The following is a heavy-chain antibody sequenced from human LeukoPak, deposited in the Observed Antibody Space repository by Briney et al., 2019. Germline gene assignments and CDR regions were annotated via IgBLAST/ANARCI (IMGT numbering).Heavy chain of an antibody. V-gene: IGHV3-30*18. CDR2: ISYDGSNK. Sequence: PGGSLRLSCAASGFTFSSYGMHWVRQAPGKGLEWVAVISYDGSNKYYADSVKGRFTISRDNSKNTLYLQMNSLRAEDTAVYYCAKAPDYYGPFDYWGQGTLVTVSS. D-gene: IGHD3-10*01. CDR1: GFTFSSYG. J-gene: IGHJ4*02. CDR3: AKAPDYYGPFDY.